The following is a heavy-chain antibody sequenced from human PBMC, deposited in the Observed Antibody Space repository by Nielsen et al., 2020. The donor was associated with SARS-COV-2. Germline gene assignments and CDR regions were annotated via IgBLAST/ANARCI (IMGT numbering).Heavy chain of an antibody. J-gene: IGHJ4*02. Sequence: SETLSLTCTVSGGSISSYYWNWIRQPPGKGLEWIGYIYYSGSTNYNPSLKSRVTTSVDTSKNQFSLKLSSVTAADTAVYYCAGSGYLSRSFDCWGQGALVTVSS. V-gene: IGHV4-59*08. CDR3: AGSGYLSRSFDC. D-gene: IGHD5-12*01. CDR2: IYYSGST. CDR1: GGSISSYY.